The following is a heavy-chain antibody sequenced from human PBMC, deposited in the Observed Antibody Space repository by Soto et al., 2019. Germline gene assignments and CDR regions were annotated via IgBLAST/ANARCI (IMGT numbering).Heavy chain of an antibody. CDR3: AREEYYDYIWGSYLSWFDP. CDR1: GYTFTSYG. V-gene: IGHV1-18*01. Sequence: GASVKVSCKASGYTFTSYGISWVRQAPGQVLEWMGWISAYNGNSNYAQKLQGRVTMTTDTSTSTAYMELRSLRSDDTAVYYCAREEYYDYIWGSYLSWFDPWGQGTLVTVSS. D-gene: IGHD3-16*02. J-gene: IGHJ5*02. CDR2: ISAYNGNS.